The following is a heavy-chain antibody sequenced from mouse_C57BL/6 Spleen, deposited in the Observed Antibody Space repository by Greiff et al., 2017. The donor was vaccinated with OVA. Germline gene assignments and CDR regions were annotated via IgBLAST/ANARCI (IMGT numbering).Heavy chain of an antibody. CDR3: ARGGLAPYFDY. J-gene: IGHJ2*01. CDR2: IYPSDSET. Sequence: VQLQQPGAELVRPGSSVKLSCKASGYTFTSYWMDWVKQRPGQGLEWIGNIYPSDSETHYNQKFKDKATLTVDKSSSTAYMQLSSLTSEDSAVYYCARGGLAPYFDYWGQGTTLTVSS. CDR1: GYTFTSYW. V-gene: IGHV1-61*01. D-gene: IGHD2-4*01.